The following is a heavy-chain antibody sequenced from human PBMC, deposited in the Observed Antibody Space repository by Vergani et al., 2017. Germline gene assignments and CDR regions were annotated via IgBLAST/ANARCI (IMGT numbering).Heavy chain of an antibody. D-gene: IGHD2-8*01. CDR1: GGSFTSYH. CDR3: ARVNTETNGHLCYYYYMDV. Sequence: QVQLHQWGGGLLKPSETLSLTCVVNGGSFTSYHWTWIRQSPGEGLEWVGDIDHTGRPDYNPSLKGRLTMSVDKSRAQFSLTLNSVTATDTAIYFFARVNTETNGHLCYYYYMDVWGQGTEVTVS. J-gene: IGHJ6*03. V-gene: IGHV4-34*01. CDR2: IDHTGRP.